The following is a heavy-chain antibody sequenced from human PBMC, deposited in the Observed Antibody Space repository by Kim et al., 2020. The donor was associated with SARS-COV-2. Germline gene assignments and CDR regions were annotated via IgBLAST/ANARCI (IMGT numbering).Heavy chain of an antibody. CDR3: ARDRIFSYYYGSGSPADY. J-gene: IGHJ4*02. CDR1: GYTFTSYG. V-gene: IGHV1-18*04. D-gene: IGHD3-10*01. Sequence: ASVKVSCKASGYTFTSYGISWVRQAPGQGLEWMGWISAYNGNTNYAQKLQGRVTMTTDTSTSTAYMELRSLRSDDTAVYYCARDRIFSYYYGSGSPADYWGQGTLVTVSS. CDR2: ISAYNGNT.